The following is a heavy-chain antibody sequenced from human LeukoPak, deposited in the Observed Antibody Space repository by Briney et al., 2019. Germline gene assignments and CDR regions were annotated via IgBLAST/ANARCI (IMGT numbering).Heavy chain of an antibody. V-gene: IGHV1-69*13. Sequence: ASVTVSCKASGGTFSSYAISWVRQAPGQGLEWMGGIIPIFGTANYAQKFQGRVTITADESTSTAYMELSSLRSEDTAVYYCARPYCSSTSCSLGNWFDPWGQGTLVTVSS. CDR3: ARPYCSSTSCSLGNWFDP. D-gene: IGHD2-2*01. CDR2: IIPIFGTA. CDR1: GGTFSSYA. J-gene: IGHJ5*02.